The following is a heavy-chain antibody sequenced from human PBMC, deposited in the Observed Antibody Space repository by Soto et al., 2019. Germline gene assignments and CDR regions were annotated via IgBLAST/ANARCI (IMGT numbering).Heavy chain of an antibody. CDR3: AKDCPKNMVRGVWGGMDV. D-gene: IGHD3-10*01. J-gene: IGHJ6*02. V-gene: IGHV3-23*01. CDR2: ISGSGGST. CDR1: GFTFSSYA. Sequence: EVQLLESGGGLVQPGGSLRLSCAASGFTFSSYAMSWVRQAPGKGLEWVSAISGSGGSTYYADSVKGRFTISRDNSKKPLYLQMNSLRAEDTAVYYRAKDCPKNMVRGVWGGMDVWGQGTTVTVSS.